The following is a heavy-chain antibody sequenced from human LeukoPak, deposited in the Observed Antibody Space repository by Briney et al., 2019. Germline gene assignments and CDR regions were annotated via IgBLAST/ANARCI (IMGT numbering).Heavy chain of an antibody. Sequence: SETLSLTCAVYGGSFSGYYWSWIRQPPGKGLEWIGEINHSGSTNYNPSLKSRVTISVDTSKNQFSLKLSSVTAADTAVYYCARVPISYMDVWGKGTTVTVSS. CDR1: GGSFSGYY. D-gene: IGHD1-14*01. V-gene: IGHV4-34*01. J-gene: IGHJ6*03. CDR3: ARVPISYMDV. CDR2: INHSGST.